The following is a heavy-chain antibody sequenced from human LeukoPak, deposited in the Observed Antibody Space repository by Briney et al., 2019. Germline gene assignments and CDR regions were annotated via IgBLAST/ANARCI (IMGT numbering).Heavy chain of an antibody. CDR1: GGSISSSSYY. Sequence: SETLSLTCTVSGGSISSSSYYWGWIRQPPGKGLEWIGSIYYSGSTYYNPSLKSRVTISVDTSKNQFSLKLSSVTAADTAVYYCARLGDSSGYCFITKYYFDYWGQGTLVTVSS. D-gene: IGHD3-22*01. CDR2: IYYSGST. V-gene: IGHV4-39*01. CDR3: ARLGDSSGYCFITKYYFDY. J-gene: IGHJ4*02.